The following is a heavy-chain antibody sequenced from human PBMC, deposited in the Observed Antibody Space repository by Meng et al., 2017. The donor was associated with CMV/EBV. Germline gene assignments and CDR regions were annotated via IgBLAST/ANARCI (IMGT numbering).Heavy chain of an antibody. CDR1: GGTFSSYT. D-gene: IGHD2-8*01. Sequence: SVKVSCKASGGTFSSYTISWVRQAPGQGLEWMGRINPILGIANYAQKFQGRVTITADKSTSTAYMELASLRSEDTAVYYCAREDRDEVLGYYYGMDVWGQGTTVTVSS. V-gene: IGHV1-69*04. CDR2: INPILGIA. CDR3: AREDRDEVLGYYYGMDV. J-gene: IGHJ6*02.